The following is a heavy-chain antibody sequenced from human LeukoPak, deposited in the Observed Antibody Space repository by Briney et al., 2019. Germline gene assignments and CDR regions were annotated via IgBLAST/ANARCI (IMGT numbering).Heavy chain of an antibody. CDR2: IIPIFGTA. Sequence: GASVKVSCKASGYTFTSYDINWVRQAPGQGLEWMGGIIPIFGTANYAQKFQGRVTITADESTSTAYMELSSLRSEDTAVYYCDTYYYDSSGYYFDYWGQGTLVTVSS. V-gene: IGHV1-69*13. D-gene: IGHD3-22*01. J-gene: IGHJ4*02. CDR3: DTYYYDSSGYYFDY. CDR1: GYTFTSYD.